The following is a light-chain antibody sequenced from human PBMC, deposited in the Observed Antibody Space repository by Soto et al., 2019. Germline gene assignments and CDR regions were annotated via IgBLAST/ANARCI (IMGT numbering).Light chain of an antibody. CDR3: QQYNDYPLT. V-gene: IGKV1-5*03. CDR2: KAS. Sequence: DIPMTQSPSTLSASVGDRVTITCRASQSISSWLAWYQQKPGKAPKLLMYKASNLESGVPSGFSGSGSGTEFTLTISSLQPDDFATYHCQQYNDYPLTFGGGTKVEIK. J-gene: IGKJ4*01. CDR1: QSISSW.